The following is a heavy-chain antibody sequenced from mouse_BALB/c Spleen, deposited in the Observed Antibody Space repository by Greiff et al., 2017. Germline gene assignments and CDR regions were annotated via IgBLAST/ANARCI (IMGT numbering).Heavy chain of an antibody. CDR1: GFSSTSYD. J-gene: IGHJ4*01. Sequence: QVQLKESGPGLVAPSQSLSITCTVSGFSSTSYDISWIRQPPGKGLEWLGVIWTGGGTNYNSAFMSRLSISKDNSKRQVFLKMNSLQTDDTAIYYCVRDHSSYDAMDYWGQGTSVTVSS. D-gene: IGHD3-1*01. V-gene: IGHV2-9-2*01. CDR3: VRDHSSYDAMDY. CDR2: IWTGGGT.